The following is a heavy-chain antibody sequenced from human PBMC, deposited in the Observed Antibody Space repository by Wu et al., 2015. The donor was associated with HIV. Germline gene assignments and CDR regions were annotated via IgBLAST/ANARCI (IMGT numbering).Heavy chain of an antibody. Sequence: QVQLVQSGAEVKKPGASVKVSCKASGYTFKNFYIHWVRQAPGQRLEWLAWINPNSGDTNSAQKFQGRVTLTSDTSISTTYMELSGLRSDDTAVYYCARVRIQLWLYNWFDPWGQGTLVTVSS. J-gene: IGHJ5*02. CDR3: ARVRIQLWLYNWFDP. V-gene: IGHV1-2*02. D-gene: IGHD5-18*01. CDR2: INPNSGDT. CDR1: GYTFKNFY.